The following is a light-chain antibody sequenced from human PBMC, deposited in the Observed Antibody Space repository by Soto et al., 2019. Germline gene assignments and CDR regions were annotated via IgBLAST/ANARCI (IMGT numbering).Light chain of an antibody. CDR2: GAS. CDR1: QSVSNNY. V-gene: IGKV3-20*01. CDR3: QQYGSPGT. Sequence: IVLTEAPGSLSCSPPNILTLSFRASQSVSNNYLAWYQQKPGQAPRLLIYGASNRATGIPDRFSGSGSGTDFTLTISRLEPEDLAVYYCQQYGSPGTFGQGSKVDIK. J-gene: IGKJ1*01.